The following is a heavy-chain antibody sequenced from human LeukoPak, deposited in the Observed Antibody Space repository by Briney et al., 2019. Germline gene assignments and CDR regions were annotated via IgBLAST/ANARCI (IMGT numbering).Heavy chain of an antibody. Sequence: ASVKVSCKASGYTFTGYYMHWVRQAPGQGLEWMGWINPNSGGTNYAQKFQGRVTMTRDTSISTAYMELSRLRSDDTAVYYCARAPPGSYGDYRYWGQGTLVTVSS. CDR1: GYTFTGYY. V-gene: IGHV1-2*02. CDR3: ARAPPGSYGDYRY. CDR2: INPNSGGT. D-gene: IGHD4-17*01. J-gene: IGHJ4*02.